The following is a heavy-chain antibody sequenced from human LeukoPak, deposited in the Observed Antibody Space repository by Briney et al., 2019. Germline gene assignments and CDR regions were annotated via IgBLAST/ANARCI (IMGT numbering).Heavy chain of an antibody. Sequence: GASVKVSCKASGYTFTSYDINWVRQATGQGLEWMGWMNPNSGNTGYAQKFQGRVTITRNTSITTAYMELRSLTFEDTAVYYCARGHYYDSSGYLGYWGQGTLVTVSS. V-gene: IGHV1-8*03. CDR2: MNPNSGNT. D-gene: IGHD3-22*01. CDR1: GYTFTSYD. CDR3: ARGHYYDSSGYLGY. J-gene: IGHJ4*02.